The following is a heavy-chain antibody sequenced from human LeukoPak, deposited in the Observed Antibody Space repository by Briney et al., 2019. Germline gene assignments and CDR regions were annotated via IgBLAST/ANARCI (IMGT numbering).Heavy chain of an antibody. CDR2: SNHTGST. Sequence: PSETLSLTCAVYGGSLSGYYWSWIRQPPGNGLGWIGESNHTGSTNYNPSLKSRVTISVDTSKNQFPLKLSSVTAADTAVYYCARGRRRTGAFYILGQGTMVTVSS. CDR3: ARGRRRTGAFYI. CDR1: GGSLSGYY. J-gene: IGHJ3*02. D-gene: IGHD1-14*01. V-gene: IGHV4-34*01.